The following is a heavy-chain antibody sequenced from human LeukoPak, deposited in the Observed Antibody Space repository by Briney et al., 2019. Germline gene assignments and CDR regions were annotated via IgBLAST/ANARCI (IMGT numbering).Heavy chain of an antibody. V-gene: IGHV3-53*01. CDR3: ASTFYGDSPPY. Sequence: GSLRLSCAASGFTVSSNYMSWVRQAPGKGLEWVSVIYSGGSTYYADSVKGRFTISRHNSKNTLYLQMYSLRAEDTAVYYCASTFYGDSPPYWGQGTLVTVSS. D-gene: IGHD4-17*01. CDR2: IYSGGST. J-gene: IGHJ4*02. CDR1: GFTVSSNY.